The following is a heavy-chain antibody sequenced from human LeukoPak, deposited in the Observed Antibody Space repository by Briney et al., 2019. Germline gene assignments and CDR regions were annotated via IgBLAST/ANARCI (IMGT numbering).Heavy chain of an antibody. CDR1: GFIFRNYI. D-gene: IGHD5-18*01. V-gene: IGHV3-30*03. CDR3: ARSRWDRARVGKKYYYYGMDV. J-gene: IGHJ6*02. Sequence: GGSLRLSCAASGFIFRNYIMYWVRQAPGKGLEWVAVISFDGSNKEYADSVKGRFTISTDNSKNTFSLQVNSPRTEDTATYYCARSRWDRARVGKKYYYYGMDVWGQETTVTVSS. CDR2: ISFDGSNK.